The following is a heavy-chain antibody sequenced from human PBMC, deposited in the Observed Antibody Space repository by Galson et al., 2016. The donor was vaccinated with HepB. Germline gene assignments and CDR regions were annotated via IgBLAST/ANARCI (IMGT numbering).Heavy chain of an antibody. CDR1: GSTRTELS. V-gene: IGHV1-24*01. Sequence: SVKVSCKVSGSTRTELSMHWVRQVPGKGLEWMGGFDPEDGETIYARKFQGRVTMTEDTSTDTAYMELSSLRTEDTAVYYCAILWFGDLFKPDNWFDPWGQGTLVIVSS. D-gene: IGHD3-10*01. CDR3: AILWFGDLFKPDNWFDP. J-gene: IGHJ5*02. CDR2: FDPEDGET.